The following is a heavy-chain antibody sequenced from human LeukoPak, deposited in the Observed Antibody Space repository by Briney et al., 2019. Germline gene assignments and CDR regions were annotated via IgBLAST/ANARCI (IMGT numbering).Heavy chain of an antibody. CDR2: LYYSGST. D-gene: IGHD3-10*01. CDR3: ARSYYYGSGSYFDY. V-gene: IGHV4-59*01. CDR1: GGSISSYY. J-gene: IGHJ4*02. Sequence: PSETLSLTCTVSGGSISSYYWSWIRQPPGKGLEWIGYLYYSGSTNYNPSLKSRVTISVDTSKNQFSLKLNSVTAADTAVYYCARSYYYGSGSYFDYWGQGTLVIVSS.